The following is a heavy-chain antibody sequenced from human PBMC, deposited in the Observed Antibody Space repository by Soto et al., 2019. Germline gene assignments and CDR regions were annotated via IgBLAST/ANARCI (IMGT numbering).Heavy chain of an antibody. CDR2: IIPIFGTA. V-gene: IGHV1-69*12. CDR3: AREAPDSNCGTGCSGAFDV. CDR1: GGTISNYV. J-gene: IGHJ3*01. D-gene: IGHD2-2*01. Sequence: QVQLVQSGAEVKKPGSSVKVSCKASGGTISNYVITWVRQAPGHGLEWIGEIIPIFGTANYAQKLQGRVTITADESTSTAYVELRSLRSEDTALYYCAREAPDSNCGTGCSGAFDVWGQGTMVTVSS.